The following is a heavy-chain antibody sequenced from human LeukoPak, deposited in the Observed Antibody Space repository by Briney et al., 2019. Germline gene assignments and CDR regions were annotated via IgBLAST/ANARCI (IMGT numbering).Heavy chain of an antibody. D-gene: IGHD3-22*01. CDR1: GGSFSGYY. V-gene: IGHV4-34*01. CDR2: INHSGST. J-gene: IGHJ6*03. Sequence: SETLSLTCAVYGGSFSGYYWSWIRQPPGKGLEWIGEINHSGSTNYNPSLKSRVTISVDTSRNQFSLKLSSVTAADTAVYYCARDYYYDSSGYYSGIYYYYYYMDVWGKGTTVTVSS. CDR3: ARDYYYDSSGYYSGIYYYYYYMDV.